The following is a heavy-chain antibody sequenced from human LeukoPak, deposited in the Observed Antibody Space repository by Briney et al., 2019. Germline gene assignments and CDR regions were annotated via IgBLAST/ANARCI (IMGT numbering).Heavy chain of an antibody. CDR2: IYYSGST. J-gene: IGHJ3*02. Sequence: SETLSLTCTVSGGSISSSSYYWGWIRQPPGKGLEWIGSIYYSGSTYYNPSLKSRVTISVDTSKNQFSLKLSLVTAADTAVYYCFRASRRKGDAFEIWGQGTMVTVSS. CDR3: FRASRRKGDAFEI. CDR1: GGSISSSSYY. V-gene: IGHV4-39*01. D-gene: IGHD2-2*01.